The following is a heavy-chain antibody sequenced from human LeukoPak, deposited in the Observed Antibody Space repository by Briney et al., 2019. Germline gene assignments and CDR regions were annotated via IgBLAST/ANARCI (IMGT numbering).Heavy chain of an antibody. CDR3: ARVEPNSSSLDY. D-gene: IGHD6-6*01. V-gene: IGHV4-30-2*01. Sequence: SETLSLTCTVSGGSISSGGYYWSWIRQPPGKGLEWIGYIYHSGSTYYNPSLKSRVTISVDRSKNQFSLKLSSVTAADTAVYYCARVEPNSSSLDYWGQGTLVTVSS. CDR2: IYHSGST. J-gene: IGHJ4*02. CDR1: GGSISSGGYY.